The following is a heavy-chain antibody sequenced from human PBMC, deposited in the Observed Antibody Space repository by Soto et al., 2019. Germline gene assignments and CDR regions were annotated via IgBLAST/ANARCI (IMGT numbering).Heavy chain of an antibody. Sequence: PSETLSLTCTVSGGSISSYYWSWIRQPPGKGLEWIGYIYYSGNTNYNPSLKSRVTISVDTSKNQFSLKLSSVTAADTAVYFCAREYCRRTRCYGTFDSWGQGTLVTVSS. CDR1: GGSISSYY. D-gene: IGHD2-2*01. J-gene: IGHJ4*02. V-gene: IGHV4-59*01. CDR2: IYYSGNT. CDR3: AREYCRRTRCYGTFDS.